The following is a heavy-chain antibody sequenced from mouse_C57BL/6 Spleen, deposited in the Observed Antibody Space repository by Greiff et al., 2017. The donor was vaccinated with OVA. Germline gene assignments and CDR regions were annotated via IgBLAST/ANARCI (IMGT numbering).Heavy chain of an antibody. CDR1: GYTFTSYG. D-gene: IGHD3-2*02. V-gene: IGHV1-81*01. CDR3: ARQTAQATLFDY. Sequence: VQLVESGAELARPGASVKLSCKASGYTFTSYGISWVKQRTGQGLEWIGEIYPRSGNTYYNEKFKGKATLTADKSSSTAYMELRSLTSEDSAVYFCARQTAQATLFDYWGQGTTLTVSS. J-gene: IGHJ2*01. CDR2: IYPRSGNT.